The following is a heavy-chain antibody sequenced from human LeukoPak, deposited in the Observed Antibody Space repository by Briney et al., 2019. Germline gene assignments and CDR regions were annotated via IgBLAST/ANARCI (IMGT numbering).Heavy chain of an antibody. J-gene: IGHJ3*02. CDR3: ARVKGYDSSGYYHDALDI. V-gene: IGHV4-59*01. CDR1: GGSISSYY. Sequence: PSETLSLTCTVSGGSISSYYWSWTRQPPGKGLEWIGYIYYSGSTNYNPSLKSRVTISVDTSKNQFSLKLSSVTAADTAVYYCARVKGYDSSGYYHDALDIWGQGTMVTVSS. CDR2: IYYSGST. D-gene: IGHD3-22*01.